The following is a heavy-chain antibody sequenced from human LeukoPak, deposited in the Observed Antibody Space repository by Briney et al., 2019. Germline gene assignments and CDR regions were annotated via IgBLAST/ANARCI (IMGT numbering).Heavy chain of an antibody. J-gene: IGHJ4*02. CDR1: GFTFSSYA. D-gene: IGHD5-24*01. V-gene: IGHV3-23*01. Sequence: GGSLRLSCAASGFTFSSYAMSWVRQAPGNGLDWVSGLSGSGDDTDYADSVKGRFTISRDNSKNTVYLQMNSLRAEDTAVYYCAVQRGGDGYNTFDYWGQGTLVTVSS. CDR3: AVQRGGDGYNTFDY. CDR2: LSGSGDDT.